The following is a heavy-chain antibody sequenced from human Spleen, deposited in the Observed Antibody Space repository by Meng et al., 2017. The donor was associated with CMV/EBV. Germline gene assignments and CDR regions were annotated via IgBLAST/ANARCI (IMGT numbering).Heavy chain of an antibody. V-gene: IGHV1-46*01. D-gene: IGHD5-18*01. J-gene: IGHJ4*02. CDR2: INPGGGST. Sequence: CKASGYSFTNYYMNWVRQAPGQGLQWVGIINPGGGSTTYSQRFQGRVTMTRDTSSGTVYMALSNLTSDDTAVYYCARAGTAMVALDYWGQGTLVTVSS. CDR1: GYSFTNYY. CDR3: ARAGTAMVALDY.